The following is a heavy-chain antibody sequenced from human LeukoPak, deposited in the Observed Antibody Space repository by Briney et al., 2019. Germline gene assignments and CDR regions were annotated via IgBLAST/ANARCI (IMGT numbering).Heavy chain of an antibody. D-gene: IGHD6-13*01. J-gene: IGHJ3*02. CDR2: IIPVFGTA. CDR1: GGTFSSYT. V-gene: IGHV1-69*13. Sequence: GASVKVSCKASGGTFSSYTINWVRQAPGQGLEWMGGIIPVFGTANYVQKFQGRVTITADESTSTAYMELSSLRSEDTAVYYCARVASSWYSHSAFDIWGQGTMVTVSS. CDR3: ARVASSWYSHSAFDI.